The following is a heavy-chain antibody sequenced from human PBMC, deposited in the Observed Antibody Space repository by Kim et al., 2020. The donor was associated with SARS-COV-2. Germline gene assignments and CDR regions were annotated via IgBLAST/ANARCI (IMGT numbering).Heavy chain of an antibody. CDR3: AALGRNYDYVWGSYRDAFDI. CDR1: GFTFTSSA. V-gene: IGHV1-58*01. CDR2: IVVGSGNT. D-gene: IGHD3-16*02. Sequence: SVKVSCKASGFTFTSSAVQWVRQARGQRLEWIGWIVVGSGNTNYAQKFQERVTITRDMSTSTAYMELSSLRSEDTAVYYCAALGRNYDYVWGSYRDAFDIWGQGTMVTVSS. J-gene: IGHJ3*02.